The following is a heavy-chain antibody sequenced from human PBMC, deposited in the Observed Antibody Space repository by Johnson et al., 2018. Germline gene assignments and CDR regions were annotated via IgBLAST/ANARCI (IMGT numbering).Heavy chain of an antibody. CDR1: GFTFDDYA. V-gene: IGHV3-9*01. CDR3: AKDMASAVAGPEDAFDI. D-gene: IGHD6-19*01. CDR2: ISWNSGSI. Sequence: EVQLVETGGGLVQPGRSLRLSCAASGFTFDDYAMHWVRQAPGKGLEWVSGISWNSGSIGNADSVKGRFTISRDNAKNSLYLQMNSLRAEDTALYYCAKDMASAVAGPEDAFDIWGQGTMVTVSS. J-gene: IGHJ3*02.